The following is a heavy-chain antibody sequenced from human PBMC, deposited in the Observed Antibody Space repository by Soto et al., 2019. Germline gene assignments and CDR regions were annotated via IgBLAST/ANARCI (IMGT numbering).Heavy chain of an antibody. J-gene: IGHJ4*02. CDR3: ARVRSSGDSLGY. D-gene: IGHD3-22*01. CDR2: IYYSGST. Sequence: QVQLQESGPGLVKPSETLSLTCTVSGGSVSSGSYYWSWIRQPPGKGLEWISYIYYSGSTRYNPSLKSRVTISVDTSKNQFSLKLISVTAADTAVYYCARVRSSGDSLGYWGQGTLVTVSS. CDR1: GGSVSSGSYY. V-gene: IGHV4-61*01.